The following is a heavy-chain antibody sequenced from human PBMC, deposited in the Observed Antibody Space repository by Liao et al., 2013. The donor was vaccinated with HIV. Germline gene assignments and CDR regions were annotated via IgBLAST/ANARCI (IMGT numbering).Heavy chain of an antibody. Sequence: QVQLQQWGAGLLKPSETLSLTCAVYGGSFSGYYWSWIRQPPGKGLEWIGEINHSGSTNYNPSLKSRVTISVDTSKNQFSLKLSSVTAADTAVYYCARRVGGDYGFWLDPWGQGNPGSPSPQ. CDR3: ARRVGGDYGFWLDP. D-gene: IGHD4-17*01. J-gene: IGHJ5*02. CDR2: INHSGST. CDR1: GGSFSGYY. V-gene: IGHV4-34*01.